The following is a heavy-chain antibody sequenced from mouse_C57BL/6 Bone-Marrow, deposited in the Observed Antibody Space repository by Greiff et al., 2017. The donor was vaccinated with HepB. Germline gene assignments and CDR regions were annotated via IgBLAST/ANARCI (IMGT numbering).Heavy chain of an antibody. V-gene: IGHV14-4*01. J-gene: IGHJ3*01. Sequence: EVQLVEPGAELVRPGASVKLSCTASGFNIKDDYMHWVKQRPEQGLEWIGWIDPANGDTEYAPKFQGKATITADTSSNTAYLQLSSLTSEDTAVYDCTVCYCGSMWCAYWGQGNLVTVSA. CDR1: GFNIKDDY. CDR3: TVCYCGSMWCAY. D-gene: IGHD1-1*01. CDR2: IDPANGDT.